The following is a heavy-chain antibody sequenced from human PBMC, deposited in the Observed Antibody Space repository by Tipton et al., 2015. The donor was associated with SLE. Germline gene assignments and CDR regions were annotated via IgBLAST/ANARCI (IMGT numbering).Heavy chain of an antibody. CDR2: IYTSGST. CDR1: GYSISSGYY. D-gene: IGHD5-12*01. V-gene: IGHV4-61*02. CDR3: ARDKGYGEWYFDL. Sequence: TLSLTCAVSGYSISSGYYCGWIRQPAGKGLEWIGRIYTSGSTNYNPSLKSRLTISVDTSKNQFSLKLSSVTAADTAVYYCARDKGYGEWYFDLWGRGNLVTVSS. J-gene: IGHJ2*01.